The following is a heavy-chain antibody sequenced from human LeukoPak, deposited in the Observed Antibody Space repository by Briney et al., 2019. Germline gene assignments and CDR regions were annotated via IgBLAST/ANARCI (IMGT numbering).Heavy chain of an antibody. J-gene: IGHJ4*02. V-gene: IGHV3-64D*06. CDR3: VKRGRTSDYAYDY. CDR1: GFTFSDYA. CDR2: ISSSGDYT. D-gene: IGHD4-17*01. Sequence: GGSLRLSCSPSGFTFSDYAMHWVRHAPGRGLQFVSAISSSGDYTSYSDSVKGRFTISRDNSKNPLHLQMSSLRPEDTAVYFCVKRGRTSDYAYDYWGQGSLVTVSS.